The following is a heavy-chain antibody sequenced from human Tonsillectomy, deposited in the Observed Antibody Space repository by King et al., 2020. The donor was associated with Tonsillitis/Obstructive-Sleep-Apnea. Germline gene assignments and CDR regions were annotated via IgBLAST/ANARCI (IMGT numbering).Heavy chain of an antibody. CDR2: IYYRGGT. Sequence: LQLQESGPGLVKPSETLSLTCTVSGDSMTSSSYYWGWIRQPPGKGREWIGDIYYRGGTYYNPSLKGRVTISVDKSKNHFFLILSSVTAADTAVYYCARQGEKGWFDPWGQGTPVTVSS. CDR3: ARQGEKGWFDP. V-gene: IGHV4-39*01. D-gene: IGHD1-26*01. CDR1: GDSMTSSSYY. J-gene: IGHJ5*02.